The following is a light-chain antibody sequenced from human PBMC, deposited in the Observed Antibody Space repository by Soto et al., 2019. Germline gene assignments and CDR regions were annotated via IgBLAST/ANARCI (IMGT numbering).Light chain of an antibody. V-gene: IGKV4-1*01. CDR3: QKYYSPPWT. J-gene: IGKJ1*01. CDR2: WAS. Sequence: DIVMTQSPDSLAVSLGERATINCKSSQSVLYSSNNKNYLAWYQQKPGQPPKLLIYWASTRESGVPDRFSGRGSGTNFTPTISSLRAEDGAFYYCQKYYSPPWTFAQGTKVKIK. CDR1: QSVLYSSNNKNY.